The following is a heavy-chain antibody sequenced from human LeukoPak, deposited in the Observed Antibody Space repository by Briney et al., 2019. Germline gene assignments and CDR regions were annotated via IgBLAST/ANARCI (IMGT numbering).Heavy chain of an antibody. J-gene: IGHJ4*02. CDR3: AKALWFTSRHGFDY. CDR1: GFTFSSYA. V-gene: IGHV3-23*01. D-gene: IGHD2-2*01. Sequence: GGSLRLSCADSGFTFSSYAMKCVRQAPGKGLEWVSTISGSGASTYYADSVKGRFTISRDNSQNTVYLQMNSLRAEDTAVYYCAKALWFTSRHGFDYWGQGTLVTVSS. CDR2: ISGSGAST.